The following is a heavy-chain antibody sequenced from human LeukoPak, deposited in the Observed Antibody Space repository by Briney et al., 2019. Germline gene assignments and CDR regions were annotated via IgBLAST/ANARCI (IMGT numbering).Heavy chain of an antibody. J-gene: IGHJ5*02. CDR1: GFTFISYC. V-gene: IGHV3-7*03. Sequence: GGSLRLSCAASGFTFISYCMSWVRQAPGKGLEWVANIKQDGSEKYYVDSVKGRFTISRDNAKNSLYLHMNSLRAEDTALYYCAKCQGWFDPWGQGTLVTVSS. CDR2: IKQDGSEK. D-gene: IGHD5/OR15-5a*01. CDR3: AKCQGWFDP.